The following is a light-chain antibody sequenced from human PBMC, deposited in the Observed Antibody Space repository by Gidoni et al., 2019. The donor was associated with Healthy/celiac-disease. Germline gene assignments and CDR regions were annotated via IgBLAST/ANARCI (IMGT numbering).Light chain of an antibody. CDR2: SNN. Sequence: QSVLTQPPSASGTPGQRVTISCSGSSSNIGSNTVNWYQQLPGTAPKLLIYSNNPPPSGVPDRCSGFKSGTSAALAISGRQSEDEADYYCAAWDDSLNALFGGGTKLTVL. V-gene: IGLV1-44*01. J-gene: IGLJ2*01. CDR1: SSNIGSNT. CDR3: AAWDDSLNAL.